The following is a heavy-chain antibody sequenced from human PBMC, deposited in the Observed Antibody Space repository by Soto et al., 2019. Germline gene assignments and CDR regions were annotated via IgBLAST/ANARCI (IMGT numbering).Heavy chain of an antibody. Sequence: PGGSLRLSCAASGFTFNDYYMSWIRQAPGKGLEWVSYISSSSSYIYYADSVKGRFTISRDNAKNSLYLQMNSLRAEDTAVYYCARDRTLLRLSYSGYDLYDYWGQGTLVTVSS. V-gene: IGHV3-11*06. D-gene: IGHD5-12*01. CDR2: ISSSSSYI. CDR3: ARDRTLLRLSYSGYDLYDY. J-gene: IGHJ4*02. CDR1: GFTFNDYY.